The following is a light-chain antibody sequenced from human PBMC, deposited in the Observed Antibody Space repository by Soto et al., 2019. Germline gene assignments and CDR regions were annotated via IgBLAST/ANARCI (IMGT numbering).Light chain of an antibody. J-gene: IGKJ4*01. CDR2: KAS. CDR1: QSISTW. V-gene: IGKV1-5*03. Sequence: SARVGDGDRSPWSANQSISTWLAWYQQKPGKAPNLLIYKASRLETGVPSKFSGSGSVTEFPLSISFLPPDDFASSYCQQYNSDSPHVFGGGTKVDIK. CDR3: QQYNSDSPHV.